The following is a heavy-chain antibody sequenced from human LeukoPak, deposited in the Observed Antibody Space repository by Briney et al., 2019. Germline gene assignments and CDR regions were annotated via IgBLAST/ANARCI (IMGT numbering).Heavy chain of an antibody. D-gene: IGHD3-22*01. Sequence: SKTLSLTCAVSGYSISSDNYWVWIRQPPGQVLEWTGGIYHSGSTYYNPSLKSRVTMSVDTSKNQFSLKLSSVTAADTAVYYCARAPRDSSSSNYMRRFDYWGQGTLVTVSS. J-gene: IGHJ4*02. V-gene: IGHV4-38-2*01. CDR3: ARAPRDSSSSNYMRRFDY. CDR2: IYHSGST. CDR1: GYSISSDNY.